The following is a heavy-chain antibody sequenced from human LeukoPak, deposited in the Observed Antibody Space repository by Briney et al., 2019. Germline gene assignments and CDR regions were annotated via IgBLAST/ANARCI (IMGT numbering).Heavy chain of an antibody. CDR1: GLSIGDYT. D-gene: IGHD5-18*01. V-gene: IGHV3-43*01. J-gene: IGHJ6*03. CDR3: ARAVQLWRHYYYYYMDV. CDR2: ISRNGVAT. Sequence: PGGSLRLSCEASGLSIGDYTMHWVRQVPGKGLEWVSLISRNGVATKYADSVRGRFIVSRDNSKNSLYLQMNSLRAEDTAVYYCARAVQLWRHYYYYYMDVWGKGTTVTVSS.